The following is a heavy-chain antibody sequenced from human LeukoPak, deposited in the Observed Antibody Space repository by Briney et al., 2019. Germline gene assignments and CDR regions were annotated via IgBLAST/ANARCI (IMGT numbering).Heavy chain of an antibody. V-gene: IGHV3-21*01. CDR3: ARDYDYYDSSGYSDAFDI. Sequence: GGSLRLSCAASGFTFSSYSMNWVRQAPGKGPEWVSSISSSSSYIYYADSVKGRFTISRDNAKNSLYLQMNSLRAEDTAVYYRARDYDYYDSSGYSDAFDIWGQGTMVTVSS. J-gene: IGHJ3*02. D-gene: IGHD3-22*01. CDR2: ISSSSSYI. CDR1: GFTFSSYS.